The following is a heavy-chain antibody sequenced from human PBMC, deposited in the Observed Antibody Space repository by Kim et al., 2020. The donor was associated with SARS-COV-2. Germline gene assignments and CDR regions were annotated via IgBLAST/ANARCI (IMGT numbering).Heavy chain of an antibody. J-gene: IGHJ6*03. V-gene: IGHV4-34*01. CDR1: GGSFSGYY. D-gene: IGHD2-2*01. CDR2: INHSGST. CDR3: ARGWGDCSSTSCYGYYYYMDV. Sequence: SETLSLTCAVYGGSFSGYYWSWIRQPPGKGLEWIGEINHSGSTNYNPSLKSRVTISVDTSKNQFSLKLSSVTAADTAVYYCARGWGDCSSTSCYGYYYYMDVWGKGTTVTVSS.